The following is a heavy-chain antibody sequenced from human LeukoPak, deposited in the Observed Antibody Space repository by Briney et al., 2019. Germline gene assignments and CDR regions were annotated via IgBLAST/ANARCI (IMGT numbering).Heavy chain of an antibody. D-gene: IGHD2-2*01. CDR3: ARGNTSSSRFDY. Sequence: GGSLRLSCAASGFTFSSYALHWVRQAPGKGLEWVAVISYDGSNKYYADSVKGRFTISRDNSKNTLYLQMNSLRAEDTAVYYCARGNTSSSRFDYWGQGTLVTVSS. CDR2: ISYDGSNK. J-gene: IGHJ4*02. CDR1: GFTFSSYA. V-gene: IGHV3-30*04.